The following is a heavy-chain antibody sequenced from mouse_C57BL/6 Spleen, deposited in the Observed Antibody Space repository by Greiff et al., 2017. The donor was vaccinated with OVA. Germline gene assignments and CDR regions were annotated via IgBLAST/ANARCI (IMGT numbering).Heavy chain of an antibody. CDR3: ARMLYDGYYVYAMDY. D-gene: IGHD2-3*01. CDR2: IDPNSGGK. Sequence: VQLQQPGAELVKPGASVKLSCKASGYTFTSYWMHWVKQRPGRGLEWIGRIDPNSGGKNDNEKFKSKATLTVDKPSSTAYMQLSSLTSEDSAVYYCARMLYDGYYVYAMDYWGQGTSVTVSS. J-gene: IGHJ4*01. V-gene: IGHV1-72*01. CDR1: GYTFTSYW.